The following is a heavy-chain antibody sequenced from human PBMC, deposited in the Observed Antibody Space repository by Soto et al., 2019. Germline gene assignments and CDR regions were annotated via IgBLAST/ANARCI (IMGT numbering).Heavy chain of an antibody. D-gene: IGHD5-18*01. CDR3: ASPVRYSAGYYFYGMDV. V-gene: IGHV3-74*01. CDR2: INSDGSST. Sequence: PGGSLRLSCAASGFTFSNFWMHWVRQAPGKGLVWVSRINSDGSSTNYADSVKGRFTISRDNAKNTLYLQMNSLRAEDTSVYYCASPVRYSAGYYFYGMDVWGHGNTVTFSS. CDR1: GFTFSNFW. J-gene: IGHJ6*02.